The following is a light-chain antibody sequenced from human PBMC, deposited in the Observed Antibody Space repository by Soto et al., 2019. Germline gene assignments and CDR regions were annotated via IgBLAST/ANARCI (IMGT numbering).Light chain of an antibody. Sequence: EIVMTQSPATLSVSPGERATLSCRASQSVSSNLAWYQQKPGQAPRLLICGASTRATGIPARFGGSGSGTEFTLTISSLQSEDFAVYYCQQYNNWPPWTFGQGTKVEIK. CDR1: QSVSSN. CDR2: GAS. CDR3: QQYNNWPPWT. J-gene: IGKJ1*01. V-gene: IGKV3-15*01.